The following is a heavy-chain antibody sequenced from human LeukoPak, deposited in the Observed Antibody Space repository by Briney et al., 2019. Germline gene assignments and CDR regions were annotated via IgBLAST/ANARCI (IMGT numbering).Heavy chain of an antibody. D-gene: IGHD3-9*01. J-gene: IGHJ4*02. Sequence: GGSLRLSCVGSGFIFRSYWMSWVRQAPGKGLEWVANIGQDGSVQYYVDSVKGRFTISRDNAKNSLFLQMNNLSAEDTAVYYCATHDVLTGYPYFELWGQGTLVAVSS. CDR1: GFIFRSYW. CDR3: ATHDVLTGYPYFEL. V-gene: IGHV3-7*01. CDR2: IGQDGSVQ.